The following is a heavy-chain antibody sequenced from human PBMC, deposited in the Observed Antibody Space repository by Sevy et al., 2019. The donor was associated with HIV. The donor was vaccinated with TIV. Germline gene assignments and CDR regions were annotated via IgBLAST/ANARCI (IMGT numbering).Heavy chain of an antibody. J-gene: IGHJ4*02. V-gene: IGHV4-39*01. CDR2: VYYSGST. D-gene: IGHD3-9*01. Sequence: SETLSLTCTVSDGSISSSPYYWGWIRQPHEKGLEWIGSVYYSGSTYYNPSLKSRVTISVDTSKNRFSLKLSSVTAADTAVDYCVGKVGQLRFFDWSPGYFDYWGQGTLVTVSS. CDR1: DGSISSSPYY. CDR3: VGKVGQLRFFDWSPGYFDY.